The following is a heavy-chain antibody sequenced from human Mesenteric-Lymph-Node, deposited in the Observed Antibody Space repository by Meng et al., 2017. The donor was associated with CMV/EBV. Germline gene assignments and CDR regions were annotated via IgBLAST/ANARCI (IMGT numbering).Heavy chain of an antibody. Sequence: ASVKVSCKASGYTFTGYCIHWVRQAPGQGLEWMGWINPNSGGKNSAQKFQGRVTMTRDTSINTAYIGLSSLRPDEKAIYYCARDARWQQVGTRREYWGQGTQVTVSS. CDR1: GYTFTGYC. J-gene: IGHJ4*02. V-gene: IGHV1-2*02. CDR3: ARDARWQQVGTRREY. D-gene: IGHD5-24*01. CDR2: INPNSGGK.